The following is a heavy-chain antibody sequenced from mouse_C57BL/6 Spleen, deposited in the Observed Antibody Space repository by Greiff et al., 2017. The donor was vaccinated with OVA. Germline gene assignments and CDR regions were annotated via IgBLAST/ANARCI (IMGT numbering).Heavy chain of an antibody. CDR3: TRSGGNWGDY. Sequence: VQLQQSGAELVRPGASVTLSCKASGYTFTDYEMHWVKQTPVHGLEWIGAIDPETGGTAYNQKFKGKAILTADKASSTAYMELRSLTSEDSAVDYCTRSGGNWGDYWGQGTTLTVSS. D-gene: IGHD2-1*01. CDR2: IDPETGGT. J-gene: IGHJ2*01. CDR1: GYTFTDYE. V-gene: IGHV1-15*01.